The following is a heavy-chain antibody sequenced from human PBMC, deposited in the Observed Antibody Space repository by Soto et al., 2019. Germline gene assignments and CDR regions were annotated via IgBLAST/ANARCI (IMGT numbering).Heavy chain of an antibody. CDR2: INPNSGGT. V-gene: IGHV1-2*02. J-gene: IGHJ5*02. CDR1: GYTFTGYY. Sequence: ASVKVSCKASGYTFTGYYMHWERQAPGQGLEWMGWINPNSGGTNYTQKFQGRVTVTRDTSISTAYMELSRLRSDDTAVYYCAKGGHSTSWYSGFDPWGQGTLVTVSS. D-gene: IGHD6-13*01. CDR3: AKGGHSTSWYSGFDP.